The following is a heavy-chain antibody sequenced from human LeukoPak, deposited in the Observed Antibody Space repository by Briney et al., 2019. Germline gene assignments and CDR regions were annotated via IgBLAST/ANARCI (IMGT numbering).Heavy chain of an antibody. CDR3: ARDWITIFGVVPHFDY. V-gene: IGHV1-18*01. CDR1: GYTFTSYG. Sequence: ASVKVSCKASGYTFTSYGISWVRQAPGQGLEWMGWISAYNGNTNYAQKLQGRVTMTTDTSTSTAYMELRSLRSDDTAVYYCARDWITIFGVVPHFDYWGQGTLVTVSS. D-gene: IGHD3-3*01. J-gene: IGHJ4*02. CDR2: ISAYNGNT.